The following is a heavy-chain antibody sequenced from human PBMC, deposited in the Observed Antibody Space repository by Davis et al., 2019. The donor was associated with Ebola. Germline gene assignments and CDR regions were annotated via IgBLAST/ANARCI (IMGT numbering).Heavy chain of an antibody. J-gene: IGHJ4*02. CDR3: AKHTPHIVAALDY. Sequence: GESLKISCAASGFTFNNYGMHWVRQAPGKGLEWVAVIPYDGKDISYADSVKGRFTISRDNSKDTLYLQMNTLRPDDTAVYFCAKHTPHIVAALDYWGQGTLVTVSS. V-gene: IGHV3-30*18. CDR1: GFTFNNYG. D-gene: IGHD5-12*01. CDR2: IPYDGKDI.